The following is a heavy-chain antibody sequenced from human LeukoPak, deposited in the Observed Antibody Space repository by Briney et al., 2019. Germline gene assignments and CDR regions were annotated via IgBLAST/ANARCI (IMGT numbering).Heavy chain of an antibody. CDR2: IKQDGSEE. J-gene: IGHJ5*02. D-gene: IGHD2-15*01. Sequence: GGSLRLSCAASGFTFSSYWMSWVRQAPGKGLEWVANIKQDGSEEYYVDSVKGRFTISRDNAKNSLYLQMNSLRAEDTAVYYCARDLVEVWFDPWGQGTLVTVSS. CDR1: GFTFSSYW. V-gene: IGHV3-7*01. CDR3: ARDLVEVWFDP.